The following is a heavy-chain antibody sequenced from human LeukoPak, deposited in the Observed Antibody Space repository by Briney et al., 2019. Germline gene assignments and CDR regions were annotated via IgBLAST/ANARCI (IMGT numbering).Heavy chain of an antibody. J-gene: IGHJ5*02. D-gene: IGHD6-19*01. CDR1: GYTFTSYD. Sequence: SVTVSCKASGYTFTSYDINWVRQATGQGLEWTGWMNPNSGNTGYAQKFQGRVTMTRNTSISTAYMELSSLRSEDTAVYYCARGKYSSGWRSNWFDPWGQGTLVTVSS. CDR2: MNPNSGNT. V-gene: IGHV1-8*01. CDR3: ARGKYSSGWRSNWFDP.